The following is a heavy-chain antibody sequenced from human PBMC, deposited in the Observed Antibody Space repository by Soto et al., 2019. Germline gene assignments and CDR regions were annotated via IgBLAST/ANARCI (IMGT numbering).Heavy chain of an antibody. Sequence: ETLSLTCTVSGGSISSGGYYWSWVRQAPGKGLEWISSISRTGKSAYYADSVKGRFTISRDDSKNTQYLQKNSLTVEDMAVHYCAKDPVYGDSKWGFGPWGQGTLVTVSS. D-gene: IGHD4-17*01. J-gene: IGHJ5*02. CDR3: AKDPVYGDSKWGFGP. CDR1: GGSISSGGYY. V-gene: IGHV3-23*01. CDR2: ISRTGKSA.